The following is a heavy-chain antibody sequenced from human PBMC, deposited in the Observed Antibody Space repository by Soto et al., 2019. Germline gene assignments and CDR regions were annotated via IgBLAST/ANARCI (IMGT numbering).Heavy chain of an antibody. V-gene: IGHV1-3*01. CDR3: ASEYCSGGSCPLYYGMDV. CDR2: INAGNGNT. CDR1: GFTFSSYA. D-gene: IGHD2-15*01. J-gene: IGHJ6*02. Sequence: PGGSLRLSCAGSGFTFSSYAMHWVHQRRTRPLLEWMGWINAGNGNTKYSQKFQGRVTITRDTSASTAYMELSSLRSEDTAVYYCASEYCSGGSCPLYYGMDVWGQGTTVTVSS.